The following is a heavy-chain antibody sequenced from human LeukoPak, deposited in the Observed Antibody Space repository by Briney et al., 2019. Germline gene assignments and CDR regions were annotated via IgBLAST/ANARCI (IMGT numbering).Heavy chain of an antibody. V-gene: IGHV1-2*02. J-gene: IGHJ6*03. Sequence: ASVKVSCKASGYTFTGYYMHWVRQAPGQGLEWMGWVNPNSGGTNYAQKFQGRVTMTGDTSISTAYMELSSLRSDDTAVYYCARLYSGYGNYYYYMDVWGKGTTVTVSS. CDR1: GYTFTGYY. CDR3: ARLYSGYGNYYYYMDV. D-gene: IGHD5-12*01. CDR2: VNPNSGGT.